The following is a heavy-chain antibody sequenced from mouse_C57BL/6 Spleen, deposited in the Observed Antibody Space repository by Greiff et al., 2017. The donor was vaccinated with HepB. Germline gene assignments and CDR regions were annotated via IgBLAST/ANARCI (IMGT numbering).Heavy chain of an antibody. D-gene: IGHD2-4*01. CDR2: IYPGDGDT. Sequence: VQLQQSGPELVKPGASVKISCKASGYAFSSSWMNWVKQRPGQGLEWIGRIYPGDGDTNYNGKFKGKATLTADKSSSTAYMQLSSLTSEDSAVYFCARFYYDYAEGFAYWGQGTLVTVSA. V-gene: IGHV1-82*01. CDR3: ARFYYDYAEGFAY. J-gene: IGHJ3*01. CDR1: GYAFSSSW.